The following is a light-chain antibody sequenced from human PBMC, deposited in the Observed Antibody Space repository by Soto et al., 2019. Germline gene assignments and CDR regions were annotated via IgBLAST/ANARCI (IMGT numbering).Light chain of an antibody. CDR3: MQALQTPIT. CDR2: LGS. J-gene: IGKJ5*01. Sequence: DIVMTHSPLSLPVTPGEPASISCRASQSLLHSNGYNYLDWYLQKPGQSPQLLIYLGSNRASGVHDRFSGNGSGTDFTLKISRVEAEDVGVYYCMQALQTPITFGQGTRLEIK. CDR1: QSLLHSNGYNY. V-gene: IGKV2-28*01.